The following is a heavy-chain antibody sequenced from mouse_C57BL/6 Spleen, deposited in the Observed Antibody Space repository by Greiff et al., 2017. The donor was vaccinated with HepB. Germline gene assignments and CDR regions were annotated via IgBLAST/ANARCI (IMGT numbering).Heavy chain of an antibody. CDR1: GFTFSSYG. CDR2: ISSGGSYT. CDR3: ARRDGYGAMDY. Sequence: DVMLVESGGDLVKPGGSLKLSCAASGFTFSSYGMSWVRQTPDKRLEWVATISSGGSYTYYPDSVKGRFTISRDNAKNTLYLQMSSLKSEDTAMYYCARRDGYGAMDYWGQGTSVTVSS. J-gene: IGHJ4*01. D-gene: IGHD2-3*01. V-gene: IGHV5-6*02.